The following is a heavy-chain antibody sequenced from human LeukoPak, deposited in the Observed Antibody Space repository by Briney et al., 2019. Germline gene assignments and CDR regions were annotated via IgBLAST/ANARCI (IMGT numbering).Heavy chain of an antibody. CDR1: GYTFTSYD. V-gene: IGHV1-8*01. D-gene: IGHD2-15*01. CDR2: MNPNSGNT. Sequence: ASVKASCKASGYTFTSYDINWVRQATGQGLEWMGWMNPNSGNTGYAQKFQGRVTMTRNTSISTAYMELSSLRSEDTAVYYCATGYCSGGSCHGGFDYWGQGTLVTVSP. J-gene: IGHJ4*02. CDR3: ATGYCSGGSCHGGFDY.